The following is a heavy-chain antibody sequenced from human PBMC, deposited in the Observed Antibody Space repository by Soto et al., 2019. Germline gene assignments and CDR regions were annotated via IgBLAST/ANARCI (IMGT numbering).Heavy chain of an antibody. CDR2: IYYSGST. V-gene: IGHV4-59*01. CDR1: GGSISSYY. D-gene: IGHD5-18*01. CDR3: ARVDTAMVTFDD. J-gene: IGHJ4*02. Sequence: SETLSLTCTVSGGSISSYYWSWIRQPPGKGLEWIGYIYYSGSTNYNPSLKSRVTISVDTSKNQFSLKLSSVTAADTAVYYCARVDTAMVTFDDWGQGTLVTVSS.